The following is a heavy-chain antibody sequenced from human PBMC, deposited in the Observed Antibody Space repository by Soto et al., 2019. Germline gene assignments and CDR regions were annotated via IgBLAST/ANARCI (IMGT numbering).Heavy chain of an antibody. V-gene: IGHV1-46*01. CDR1: GYTFSNYY. D-gene: IGHD3-10*01. CDR2: INPSGGGT. CDR3: ARAPQYGSAGYYYNF. J-gene: IGHJ4*02. Sequence: ASVKVSCKASGYTFSNYYMHWVRQVPGHRLEWMGIINPSGGGTTYAQRFRGRLTVTRDTSTSTVYMELSRLRSDDTAIYFCARAPQYGSAGYYYNFWGQGTLVTVSS.